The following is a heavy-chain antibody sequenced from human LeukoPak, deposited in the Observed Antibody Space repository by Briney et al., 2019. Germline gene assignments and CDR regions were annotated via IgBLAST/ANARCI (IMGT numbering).Heavy chain of an antibody. CDR2: IKQDGSEK. V-gene: IGHV3-7*01. CDR3: ASNYGSGSYVVNFDY. Sequence: GGSLRLSCAAAGFTFRTFAMSWVRQAPGKGLEWVANIKQDGSEKYYVDSVKGRFTISRDNAKNSLYLQMNSLRAEDTAVYYCASNYGSGSYVVNFDYWGQGTLVTVSS. D-gene: IGHD3-10*01. CDR1: GFTFRTFA. J-gene: IGHJ4*02.